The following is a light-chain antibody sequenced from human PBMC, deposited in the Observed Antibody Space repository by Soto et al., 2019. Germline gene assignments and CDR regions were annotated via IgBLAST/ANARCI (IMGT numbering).Light chain of an antibody. CDR2: AAS. J-gene: IGKJ3*01. CDR3: QQSYSTPIT. V-gene: IGKV1-39*01. Sequence: DIQMTQSPSSLSASVGDRVTITCRASQTISRNLNWYQQKPGKAPKLLIYAASSLQSGVPSTFSGSGSGTDFTLTISSLQPEDFATYYCQQSYSTPITFGPGT. CDR1: QTISRN.